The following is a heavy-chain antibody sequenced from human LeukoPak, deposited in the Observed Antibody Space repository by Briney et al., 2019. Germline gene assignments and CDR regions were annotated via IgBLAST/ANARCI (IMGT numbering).Heavy chain of an antibody. CDR1: RFTFSSYA. Sequence: GGSLRLSCTASRFTFSSYAMNWVRQAPGKGLEWVSAISGSGGGTYYADSVKGRFTISRDNSKNTLYLQMNSLRAEDTAVYYCATSGFRDSDWFFYFEYWGQGTLVTVSS. CDR3: ATSGFRDSDWFFYFEY. CDR2: ISGSGGGT. D-gene: IGHD3-9*01. J-gene: IGHJ4*02. V-gene: IGHV3-23*01.